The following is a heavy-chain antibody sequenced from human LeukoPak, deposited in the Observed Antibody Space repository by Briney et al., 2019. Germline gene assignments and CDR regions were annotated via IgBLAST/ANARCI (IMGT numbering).Heavy chain of an antibody. Sequence: ASVTVSCXASGYTFTSYDINWVRQASGPGLEWMGWMDPNSGDTGYAQKFQVRVTITRNNSITTAYMELRSLRSEDTAVYFCARGRGRYCSTSSCYSGNWFDPWGQGTLVTVSS. CDR3: ARGRGRYCSTSSCYSGNWFDP. CDR2: MDPNSGDT. CDR1: GYTFTSYD. J-gene: IGHJ5*02. D-gene: IGHD2-2*01. V-gene: IGHV1-8*01.